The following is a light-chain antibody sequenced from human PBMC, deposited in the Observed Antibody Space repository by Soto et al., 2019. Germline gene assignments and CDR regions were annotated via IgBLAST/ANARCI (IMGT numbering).Light chain of an antibody. CDR2: EVS. Sequence: QSALTQPASVSGSPGQSITISCTGTSSDVGYYNYVSWYQQHPGKVPKLMIYEVSNRPSGVSNRFSGSKSGNTASLTISGLQAEDEADYYCSSYTRSSTQVFGGGTKVTVL. CDR3: SSYTRSSTQV. CDR1: SSDVGYYNY. J-gene: IGLJ3*02. V-gene: IGLV2-14*01.